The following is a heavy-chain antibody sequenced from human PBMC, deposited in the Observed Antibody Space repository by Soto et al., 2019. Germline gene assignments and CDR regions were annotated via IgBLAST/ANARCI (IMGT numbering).Heavy chain of an antibody. CDR3: ARNLRVGTIYYYGMDV. V-gene: IGHV6-1*01. Sequence: QSLSLTCPSSGGGVSRNSAACNSIRKSPSRGLEWLGRTYYRSKWYNDYAVSVKSRITINPDTSKNQFSLQLNSVTPEDTAVYYCARNLRVGTIYYYGMDVWGQGTTVTVSS. D-gene: IGHD5-12*01. J-gene: IGHJ6*02. CDR1: GGGVSRNSAA. CDR2: TYYRSKWYN.